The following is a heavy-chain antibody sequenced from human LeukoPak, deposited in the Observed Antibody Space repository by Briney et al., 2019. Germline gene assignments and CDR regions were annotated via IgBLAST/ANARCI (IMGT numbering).Heavy chain of an antibody. D-gene: IGHD6-13*01. CDR3: ARHGVGSSWSYYYYYMDV. J-gene: IGHJ6*03. Sequence: SETLSLTCTVSGGSISSSNYYWGWIRQPPGKGLEWIGSIYYSGNTYYNPSLKSRVTISVDTSKNHFSLNLNSVTAADTAMYYCARHGVGSSWSYYYYYMDVWGKGTTVTVSS. V-gene: IGHV4-39*01. CDR1: GGSISSSNYY. CDR2: IYYSGNT.